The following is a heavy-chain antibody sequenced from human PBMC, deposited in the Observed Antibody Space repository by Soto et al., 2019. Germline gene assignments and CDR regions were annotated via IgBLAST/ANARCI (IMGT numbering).Heavy chain of an antibody. J-gene: IGHJ4*02. CDR3: ARDRRDYDFWSGYYGYYFDY. CDR2: IYYSGST. V-gene: IGHV4-59*01. Sequence: SETLSLTCTVSGGSISSYYWSWIRQPPGKGLEWIGYIYYSGSTNYNPSLKSRVTISVDTSKNQFSLKLSSVTAADTAVYYCARDRRDYDFWSGYYGYYFDYWGQGTLVTVSS. CDR1: GGSISSYY. D-gene: IGHD3-3*01.